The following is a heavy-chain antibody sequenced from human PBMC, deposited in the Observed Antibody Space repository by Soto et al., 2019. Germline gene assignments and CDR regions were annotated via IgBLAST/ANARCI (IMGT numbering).Heavy chain of an antibody. V-gene: IGHV3-30-3*01. CDR3: ARASRPTMIVVPPNWYFDL. J-gene: IGHJ2*01. D-gene: IGHD3-22*01. Sequence: TGGSLRLSXAASGFTFSSYAMHWVRQAPGKGLEWVAVISYDGSNKYYADSVKGRFTISRDNSKNTLYLQMNSLRAEDTAVYYCARASRPTMIVVPPNWYFDLWGRGTLVTVSS. CDR1: GFTFSSYA. CDR2: ISYDGSNK.